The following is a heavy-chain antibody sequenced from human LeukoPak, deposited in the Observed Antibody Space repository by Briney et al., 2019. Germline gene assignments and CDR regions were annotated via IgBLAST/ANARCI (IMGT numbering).Heavy chain of an antibody. V-gene: IGHV3-21*01. CDR3: ARDPYSGTYGNTYYYYMDV. J-gene: IGHJ6*03. Sequence: PGGSLRLSCAASGFTFSSYAMHWVRQAPGKGLEWVSSISSSSSYIYYADSVKGRFTISRDNARNSLYLQMNSLRAEDTAVYYCARDPYSGTYGNTYYYYMDVWGKGTTVTISS. CDR2: ISSSSSYI. D-gene: IGHD1-26*01. CDR1: GFTFSSYA.